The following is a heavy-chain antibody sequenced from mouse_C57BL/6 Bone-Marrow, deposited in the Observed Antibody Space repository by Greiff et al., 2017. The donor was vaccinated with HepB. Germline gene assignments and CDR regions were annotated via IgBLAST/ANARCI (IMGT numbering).Heavy chain of an antibody. Sequence: QVHVKQSGAELARPGASVKMSCKASGYTFTSYTMHWVKQRPGQGLEWIGYINPSSGYTKYNQKFKDKATLTADKSSSTAYMQLSSLTSEDSAVYYCARGDYYGYYFDYWGQGTTLTVSS. CDR2: INPSSGYT. CDR3: ARGDYYGYYFDY. CDR1: GYTFTSYT. V-gene: IGHV1-4*01. D-gene: IGHD1-1*01. J-gene: IGHJ2*01.